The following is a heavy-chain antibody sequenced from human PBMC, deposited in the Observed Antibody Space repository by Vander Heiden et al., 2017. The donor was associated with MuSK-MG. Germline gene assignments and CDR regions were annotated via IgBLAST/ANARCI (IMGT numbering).Heavy chain of an antibody. V-gene: IGHV3-30-3*01. Sequence: QVQLVESGGGVVQPGRSLRLSCADSGFTFSSYAMHWVRQAPGKGLEWVAVISYDGSNKYYADSVKGRFTISRDNSKNTLYLQMNSLRAEDTAVYYCARDPIYDFWSGYFDYWGQGTLVTVSS. CDR3: ARDPIYDFWSGYFDY. CDR2: ISYDGSNK. D-gene: IGHD3-3*01. CDR1: GFTFSSYA. J-gene: IGHJ4*02.